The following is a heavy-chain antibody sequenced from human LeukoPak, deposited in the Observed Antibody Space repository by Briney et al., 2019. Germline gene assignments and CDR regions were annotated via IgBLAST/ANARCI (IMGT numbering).Heavy chain of an antibody. Sequence: SETLSLTCTVSGGSISSHYWSWIRQSPGKGLEWIGYIYYSGSTNYNPSLKSRVTISVDTSKNQFSLKLSSVTAADTAVYYCARVVPIVATTKGGGFDYWGQGTLVSVSS. CDR2: IYYSGST. D-gene: IGHD5-12*01. J-gene: IGHJ4*02. CDR1: GGSISSHY. V-gene: IGHV4-59*11. CDR3: ARVVPIVATTKGGGFDY.